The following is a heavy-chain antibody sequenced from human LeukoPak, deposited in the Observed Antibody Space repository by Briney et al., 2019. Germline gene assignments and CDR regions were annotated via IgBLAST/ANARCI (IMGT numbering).Heavy chain of an antibody. CDR1: GGSISDSSYY. CDR3: AREKYCSSTSCYIADAYNWFDP. V-gene: IGHV4-39*07. CDR2: IYTSGST. Sequence: SETLSLTCTVSGGSISDSSYYWGWIRQPPGKGLEWIGTIYTSGSTNYNPSLKSRVTMSVDTSKNQFSLKLSSVTAADTAVYYCAREKYCSSTSCYIADAYNWFDPWGQGTLVTVSS. D-gene: IGHD2-2*02. J-gene: IGHJ5*02.